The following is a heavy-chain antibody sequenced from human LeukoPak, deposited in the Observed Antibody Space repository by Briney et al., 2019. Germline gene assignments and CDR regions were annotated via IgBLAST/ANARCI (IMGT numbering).Heavy chain of an antibody. V-gene: IGHV4-34*01. Sequence: SETLSLTCAVYGGSFSGYYWSWIRQPPGKGLEWIGEINHSGSTNYNPSLKSRVTISVDTSKNQFSLKLSSVTAADTAVYYCARGYLGYCSGGSCFAFDYWGQGTLVTVSS. CDR1: GGSFSGYY. D-gene: IGHD2-15*01. CDR2: INHSGST. CDR3: ARGYLGYCSGGSCFAFDY. J-gene: IGHJ4*02.